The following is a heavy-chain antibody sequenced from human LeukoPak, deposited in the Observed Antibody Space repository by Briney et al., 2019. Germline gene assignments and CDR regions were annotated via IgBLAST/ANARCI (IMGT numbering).Heavy chain of an antibody. J-gene: IGHJ6*03. Sequence: GGSLRLSCAASGFTFSSYGMYWVRQAPGKGLEWVAFIRYDGSNKYYADSVKGRFTVSRDNSKNTLYLQMKSLRAEDTAVYYCAKGGGYEAQYYYYYLDVWGKGTTVTIS. CDR3: AKGGGYEAQYYYYYLDV. CDR1: GFTFSSYG. CDR2: IRYDGSNK. V-gene: IGHV3-30*02. D-gene: IGHD5-12*01.